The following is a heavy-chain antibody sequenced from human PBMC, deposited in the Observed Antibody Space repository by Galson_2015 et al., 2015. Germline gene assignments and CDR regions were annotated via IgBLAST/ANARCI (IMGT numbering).Heavy chain of an antibody. CDR3: ARGQGSTTGRGDY. Sequence: SVKVSCKASGYTFTGYYLHWVRQAPGQGLEWMGWINPHSGGTSYAQKFQGWVTMARDASISTAYIELSRLRSDDTAVYYCARGQGSTTGRGDYWGQGTLVTVSS. V-gene: IGHV1-2*04. J-gene: IGHJ4*02. CDR2: INPHSGGT. D-gene: IGHD2/OR15-2a*01. CDR1: GYTFTGYY.